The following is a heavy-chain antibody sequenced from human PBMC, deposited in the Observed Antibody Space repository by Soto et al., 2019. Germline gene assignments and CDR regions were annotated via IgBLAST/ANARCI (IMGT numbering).Heavy chain of an antibody. CDR2: VNHSGTT. V-gene: IGHV4-34*01. D-gene: IGHD2-2*01. CDR1: GGSFSGYY. Sequence: QVQLQQWGAGLLKPSETLSLTSAVYGGSFSGYYWTWIRQSPEKGLEWIGEVNHSGTTYYNPSLKTRVTISGHTPKNQFSLEMSSVTAADTVVYYCARGIGYCSSINCYSSRRLRFDSWGQGTLVTVSS. CDR3: ARGIGYCSSINCYSSRRLRFDS. J-gene: IGHJ4*02.